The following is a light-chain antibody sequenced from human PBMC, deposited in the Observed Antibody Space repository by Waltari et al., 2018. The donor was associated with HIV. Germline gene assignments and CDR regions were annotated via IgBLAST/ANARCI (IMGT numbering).Light chain of an antibody. CDR3: SSFTGTTALV. CDR1: SSDIGGYKY. J-gene: IGLJ3*02. CDR2: EVS. Sequence: QSALTQPASVSGSPGQSITISCTGTSSDIGGYKYVSWFQQHPDKTPKPIIYEVSNRPAEISNRFSGSKSGNTASRNITELQAEEEADYYCSSFTGTTALVFGGGTKLTVL. V-gene: IGLV2-14*01.